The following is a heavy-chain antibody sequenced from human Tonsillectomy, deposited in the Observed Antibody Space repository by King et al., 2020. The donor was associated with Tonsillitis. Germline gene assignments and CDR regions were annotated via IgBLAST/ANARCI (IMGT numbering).Heavy chain of an antibody. CDR1: GGSISPYY. CDR3: ARQNYYGMDV. CDR2: IYNNGNT. J-gene: IGHJ6*02. Sequence: VQLQESGPGLVKPSETLSLTCTVSGGSISPYYWSWIRQPPGKGLEWIGYIYNNGNTNYNTSLKSRVTISVDTSKNQFSLKLNSVTAVYYCARQNYYGMDVGGQGTTVTVSS. V-gene: IGHV4-59*08.